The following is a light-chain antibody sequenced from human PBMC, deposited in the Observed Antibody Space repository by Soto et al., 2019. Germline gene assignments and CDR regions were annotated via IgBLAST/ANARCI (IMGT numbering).Light chain of an antibody. V-gene: IGKV3-11*01. J-gene: IGKJ5*01. CDR2: DAS. CDR1: QSVSSY. Sequence: EIVLTQSPSTLSLSPGERATLSCTASQSVSSYLAWYQQKPGQAPRLLIYDASNRATGIPARFSGSGSGTDFTLTISSLEPEDFAVYYCQQRSNWPSITFGQGTRLEMK. CDR3: QQRSNWPSIT.